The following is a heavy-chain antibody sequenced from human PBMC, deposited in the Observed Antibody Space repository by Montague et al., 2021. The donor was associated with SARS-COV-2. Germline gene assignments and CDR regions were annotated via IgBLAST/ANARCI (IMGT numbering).Heavy chain of an antibody. D-gene: IGHD1-14*01. Sequence: SETLSLTCTVSGASVSSSDWGWIRQPPGKGLEWIGYFYSVGSTDYNPSLKSRVTISRDTSKNQFSLKVRSVTAADTAIYYCARVTMTADAFDIWGQGTMVTVSS. CDR2: FYSVGST. V-gene: IGHV4-59*02. CDR1: GASVSSSD. J-gene: IGHJ3*02. CDR3: ARVTMTADAFDI.